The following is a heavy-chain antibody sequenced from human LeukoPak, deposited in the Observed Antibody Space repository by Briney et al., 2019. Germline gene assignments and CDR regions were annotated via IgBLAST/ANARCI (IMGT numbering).Heavy chain of an antibody. Sequence: PGGSLRLSCAASGFTFSSYSMNWVRQAPGKGLEWVSSISSSSSSYIYYADSAKGRFTISRDNAKNSLYLQMNSLRAEDTAVYYCARGGLISYGMDVWGQGTTVTVSS. CDR1: GFTFSSYS. V-gene: IGHV3-21*01. CDR3: ARGGLISYGMDV. D-gene: IGHD2-15*01. CDR2: ISSSSSSYI. J-gene: IGHJ6*02.